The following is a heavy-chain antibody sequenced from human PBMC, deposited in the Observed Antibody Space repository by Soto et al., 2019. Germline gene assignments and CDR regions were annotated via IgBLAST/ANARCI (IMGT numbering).Heavy chain of an antibody. Sequence: QVQLVETGGGVVQPGRSLRLSCAASGFTFNSYAMHWVCQAPGKGLEWVAVISYDGSNKYYADSVKGRFTISRDNSKNTLYLQMNSLRAEDTAVYYCARERGYTVSPDFDYWGQGTLVTVSS. D-gene: IGHD5-18*01. J-gene: IGHJ4*02. V-gene: IGHV3-30-3*01. CDR3: ARERGYTVSPDFDY. CDR1: GFTFNSYA. CDR2: ISYDGSNK.